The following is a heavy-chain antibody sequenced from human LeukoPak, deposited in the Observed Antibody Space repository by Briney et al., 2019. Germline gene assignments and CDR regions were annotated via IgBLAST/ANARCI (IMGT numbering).Heavy chain of an antibody. V-gene: IGHV3-30*18. CDR3: AKEGGGYYDILTGYYLVD. J-gene: IGHJ4*02. CDR2: ISYDGSNK. Sequence: GGSLRLSCAASGFTFSSYGMHWVRQAPGKGLEWVAVISYDGSNKYYADSVKGRFTISRDNSKNTLYLQMNSLRAEDTAVYYCAKEGGGYYDILTGYYLVDWGQGTLVTVSS. D-gene: IGHD3-9*01. CDR1: GFTFSSYG.